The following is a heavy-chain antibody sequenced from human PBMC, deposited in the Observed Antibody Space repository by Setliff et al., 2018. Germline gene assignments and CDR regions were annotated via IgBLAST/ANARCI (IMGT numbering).Heavy chain of an antibody. CDR1: GYTLSNSI. V-gene: IGHV1-18*01. J-gene: IGHJ4*02. D-gene: IGHD2-8*01. CDR3: LRLVRYCTKIACQASSGDEV. CDR2: ISAYNGKT. Sequence: ASVKVSCKASGYTLSNSILSWVRQAPGQGLEWVGWISAYNGKTYSAQKFQDRVTLTTHTSTNMGYLELRDLRSDDTAVYYCLRLVRYCTKIACQASSGDEVWGLGTLVTV.